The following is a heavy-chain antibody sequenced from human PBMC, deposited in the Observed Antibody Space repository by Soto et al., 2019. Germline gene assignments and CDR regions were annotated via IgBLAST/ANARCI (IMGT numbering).Heavy chain of an antibody. J-gene: IGHJ3*02. V-gene: IGHV1-18*01. CDR2: ISAYNGNT. D-gene: IGHD3-3*01. Sequence: ASVKVSCKASGYTFTSYGISWVRQAPGQGLEWMGWISAYNGNTNYAQKLQGRVTMTTDTSTSTAYMELRSLRSDDTAVYYCARDVRFLEWPDAFDIWGQGTMVTVSS. CDR1: GYTFTSYG. CDR3: ARDVRFLEWPDAFDI.